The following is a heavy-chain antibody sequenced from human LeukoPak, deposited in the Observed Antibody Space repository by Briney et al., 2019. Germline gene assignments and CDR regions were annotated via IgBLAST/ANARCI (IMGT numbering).Heavy chain of an antibody. CDR3: ARDLSGYSYGFGGDL. D-gene: IGHD5-18*01. Sequence: GGSLRLSCAASGFTISANFMSWVRQAPGKGLEWVSIMYSVGSPFYADSVKSRFTISRDPSKNSLDLQMDSLRVDDTAVYYCARDLSGYSYGFGGDLWGQGTLVTVSS. CDR2: MYSVGSP. V-gene: IGHV3-66*01. CDR1: GFTISANF. J-gene: IGHJ4*02.